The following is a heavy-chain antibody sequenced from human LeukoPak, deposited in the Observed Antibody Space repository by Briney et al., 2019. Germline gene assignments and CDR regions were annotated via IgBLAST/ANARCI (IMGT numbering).Heavy chain of an antibody. CDR2: MNPNSGDT. CDR1: GYTFTSYE. Sequence: ASVKVSCKASGYTFTSYEINWVRQATGQGLEWMGWMNPNSGDTGYAQKFQGRVTMTRDTSISTAYMELSSLRSEDTAVYYCVRDILTGPTNWFDPWGQGTLVTVSS. J-gene: IGHJ5*02. V-gene: IGHV1-8*01. CDR3: VRDILTGPTNWFDP. D-gene: IGHD3-9*01.